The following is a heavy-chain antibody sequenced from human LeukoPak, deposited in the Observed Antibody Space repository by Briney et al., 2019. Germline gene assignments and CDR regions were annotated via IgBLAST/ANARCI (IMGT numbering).Heavy chain of an antibody. CDR3: ARESGYDSWSGVQWLVQGYFDY. J-gene: IGHJ4*02. CDR2: ISSSGSTI. CDR1: GFTFSSYE. D-gene: IGHD5-12*01. Sequence: QSGGSLRLSCAASGFTFSSYEMNWVRQAPGKGLEWVSYISSSGSTIYYADSVRGRFTISRDNAKNSLYLQMNSLRAEDTAVYYCARESGYDSWSGVQWLVQGYFDYWGQVTLVTVSS. V-gene: IGHV3-48*03.